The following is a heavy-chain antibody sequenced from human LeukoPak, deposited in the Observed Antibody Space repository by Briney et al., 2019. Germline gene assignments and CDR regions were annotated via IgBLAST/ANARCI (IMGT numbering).Heavy chain of an antibody. CDR3: ARHGYSYGRFDY. V-gene: IGHV4-4*02. CDR2: IYHSGST. D-gene: IGHD5-18*01. Sequence: SETLSLTCAVSGGSISISNSNWWSWVRQPPGKGLEWIGEIYHSGSTNYNPSLKSRVTISVDKSKNQFSLKLSSVTAADTAVYYCARHGYSYGRFDYWGQGTLVTVSS. J-gene: IGHJ4*02. CDR1: GGSISISNSNW.